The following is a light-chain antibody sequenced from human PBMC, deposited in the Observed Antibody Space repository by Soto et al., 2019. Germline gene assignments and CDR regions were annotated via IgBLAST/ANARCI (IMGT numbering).Light chain of an antibody. CDR3: QRT. Sequence: EIVLTQSPATLSLSPGERATLSCRASQSVSSYLAWYQQKPGQAPRLLIYDASNRATGIPARFSGSGSGTDFTLTISSLEPEDFAVYYCQRTFGQGTKLEIK. J-gene: IGKJ2*01. CDR2: DAS. V-gene: IGKV3-11*01. CDR1: QSVSSY.